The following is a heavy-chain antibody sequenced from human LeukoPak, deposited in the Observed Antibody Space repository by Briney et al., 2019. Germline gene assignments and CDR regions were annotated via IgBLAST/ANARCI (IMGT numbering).Heavy chain of an antibody. V-gene: IGHV3-23*01. CDR2: ISGSGGST. CDR1: GFTFSSYA. D-gene: IGHD3-9*01. CDR3: ARHNLYYAILTGYYPLIDY. J-gene: IGHJ4*02. Sequence: GGSLRLSCAASGFTFSSYAMSWVRQAPGKGLEWVSAISGSGGSTYYADSVKGRFTISRDNSKNTLYLQMNSLRAEDTAVYYCARHNLYYAILTGYYPLIDYWGQGTLVTVSS.